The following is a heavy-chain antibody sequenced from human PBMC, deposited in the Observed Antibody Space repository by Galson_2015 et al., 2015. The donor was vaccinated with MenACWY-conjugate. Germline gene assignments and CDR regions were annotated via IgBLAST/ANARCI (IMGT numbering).Heavy chain of an antibody. CDR2: INAGNGNT. D-gene: IGHD3-10*01. V-gene: IGHV1-3*01. CDR3: ARDNLYYGSGSPPYAFDI. CDR1: GYTFTSYA. Sequence: SVKVSCKASGYTFTSYAMHWVRQAPGQRLEWMGWINAGNGNTKYSQKFQGRVTITRDTSASTAYMELSSLRSEDTAVYYCARDNLYYGSGSPPYAFDIWGQGTMVTVSS. J-gene: IGHJ3*02.